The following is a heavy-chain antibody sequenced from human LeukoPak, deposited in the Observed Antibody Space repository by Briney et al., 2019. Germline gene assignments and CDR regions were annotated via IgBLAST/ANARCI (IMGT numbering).Heavy chain of an antibody. CDR3: AKSIVVAGAGNVYFQH. V-gene: IGHV3-20*04. Sequence: GGSLRLSCVASGFTFDDYGMSWVRQAPGKGLEWVSGINWSGRSTGYADSVKGRFTISRDNSKNTLYLQMNSLRAEDTAVYYCAKSIVVAGAGNVYFQHWGQGTLVTVSS. D-gene: IGHD6-19*01. J-gene: IGHJ1*01. CDR2: INWSGRST. CDR1: GFTFDDYG.